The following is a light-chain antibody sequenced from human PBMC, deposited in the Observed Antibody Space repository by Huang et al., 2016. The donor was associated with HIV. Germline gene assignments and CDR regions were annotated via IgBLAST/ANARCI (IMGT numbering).Light chain of an antibody. V-gene: IGKV3-15*01. CDR3: QQYNNWPLT. CDR2: GAS. Sequence: IVMTQSPATLSVSPGERATLSCRASQSVSSNLAWYQQKPGQAPRLLIYGASTRATGIPARFSGSGSGTEFTLTISSLQSEDFAVYYCQQYNNWPLTFGGGTKVEI. CDR1: QSVSSN. J-gene: IGKJ4*02.